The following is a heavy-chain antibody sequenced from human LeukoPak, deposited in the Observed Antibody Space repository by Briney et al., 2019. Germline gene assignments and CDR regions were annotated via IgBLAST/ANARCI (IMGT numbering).Heavy chain of an antibody. CDR2: INHSGST. V-gene: IGHV4-34*01. D-gene: IGHD3-16*01. Sequence: PSETLSLTCAVYGGSFSGYYWSWIRQPPGKGLEWIGEINHSGSTNYNPSLKSRVTISVDTSKNQFSLKLSSVTAADTAVYYCGRVRGAPEGGLDYGGQGPLFTVSS. J-gene: IGHJ4*02. CDR1: GGSFSGYY. CDR3: GRVRGAPEGGLDY.